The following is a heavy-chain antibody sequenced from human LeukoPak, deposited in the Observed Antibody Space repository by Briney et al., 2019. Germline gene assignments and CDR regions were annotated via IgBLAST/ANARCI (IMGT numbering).Heavy chain of an antibody. J-gene: IGHJ4*02. V-gene: IGHV3-30-3*01. CDR3: AREQGSGSYLDY. D-gene: IGHD1-26*01. CDR2: ISYDGSNK. Sequence: GGSLRLSCAASGFTFSSYAMSWVRQTPGKGLEWVAVISYDGSNKYYADSVKGRLTISRDNSKNTLYLQMNSLRAEDTAVYYCAREQGSGSYLDYWGQGTLVTVSS. CDR1: GFTFSSYA.